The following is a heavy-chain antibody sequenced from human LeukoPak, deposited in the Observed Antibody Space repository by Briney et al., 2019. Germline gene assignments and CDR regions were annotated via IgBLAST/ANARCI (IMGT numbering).Heavy chain of an antibody. J-gene: IGHJ4*02. Sequence: QLGGSLRLSCAASGFTFSSYAMSWVRQAPGKGLEWVSAISGSGGSTYYADSVKGRFTIPRDNSKNTLYLQMNSLRAEDTAVYYCVPYPGYSGYDWVPLDYWGQGTLVTVSS. V-gene: IGHV3-23*01. D-gene: IGHD5-12*01. CDR2: ISGSGGST. CDR1: GFTFSSYA. CDR3: VPYPGYSGYDWVPLDY.